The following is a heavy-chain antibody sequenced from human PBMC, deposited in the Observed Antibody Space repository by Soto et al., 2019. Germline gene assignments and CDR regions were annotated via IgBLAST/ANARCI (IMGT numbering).Heavy chain of an antibody. CDR1: GGSVSSGDFY. CDR3: GRVTMVRGPKYYYGMDV. V-gene: IGHV4-61*08. Sequence: SETLSLTCTVSGGSVSSGDFYWSWIRQPPGKGLEWIGNIYYSGSTNYNPSLKSRATISVDTSKNQFSLKLSSVTAADTAVYYCGRVTMVRGPKYYYGMDVWGQGTTVTVSS. J-gene: IGHJ6*02. D-gene: IGHD3-10*01. CDR2: IYYSGST.